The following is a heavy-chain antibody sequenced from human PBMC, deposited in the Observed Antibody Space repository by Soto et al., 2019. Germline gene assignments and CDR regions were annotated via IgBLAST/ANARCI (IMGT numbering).Heavy chain of an antibody. J-gene: IGHJ4*02. CDR3: ARGGIVAVPAALSSYDDYTHYRFDS. CDR1: GGSFSDSA. Sequence: QVQLAQSGAEVRSPGSSVKVSCRASGGSFSDSAFSWLRQAPGQGLEWVGGIIPMFAATKYAQRFQGRVTITPDASTRTVYLALSSLISDASAVYFCARGGIVAVPAALSSYDDYTHYRFDSWGQGTLVSVS. V-gene: IGHV1-69*01. D-gene: IGHD4-4*01. CDR2: IIPMFAAT.